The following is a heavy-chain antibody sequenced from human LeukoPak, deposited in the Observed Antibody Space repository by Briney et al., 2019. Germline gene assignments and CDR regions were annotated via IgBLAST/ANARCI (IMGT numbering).Heavy chain of an antibody. J-gene: IGHJ4*02. CDR1: GFTFSSYW. CDR2: IKQDGSEK. D-gene: IGHD3-10*01. CDR3: ARKVGDF. V-gene: IGHV3-7*01. Sequence: PGGSLRLSCEASGFTFSSYWMSWVRQAPGKGLEWVANIKQDGSEKYYVDSVKGRFTISRDNAKNSLYLEMNSLRAEDTAVYYCARKVGDFWGQGTLVTVSS.